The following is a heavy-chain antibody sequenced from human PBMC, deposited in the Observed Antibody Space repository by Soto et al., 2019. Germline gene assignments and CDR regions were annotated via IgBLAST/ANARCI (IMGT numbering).Heavy chain of an antibody. Sequence: PGESLKISCATSGFNSSNAWINWVRQAPGKELEWVGRIKSKTDGGTTDYAEPVKGRFAISRDDSNNMVYLQMNSLKIEDTAVYYCTTDSYSTIIIVRFDYWGHGTLVTVSS. V-gene: IGHV3-15*07. CDR3: TTDSYSTIIIVRFDY. CDR1: GFNSSNAW. CDR2: IKSKTDGGTT. D-gene: IGHD3-22*01. J-gene: IGHJ4*01.